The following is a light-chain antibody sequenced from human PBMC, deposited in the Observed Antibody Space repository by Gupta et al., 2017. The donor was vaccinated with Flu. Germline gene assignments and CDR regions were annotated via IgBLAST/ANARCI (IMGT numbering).Light chain of an antibody. V-gene: IGLV4-69*01. CDR2: GKSDTSQ. Sequence: QLVLTQSPSPSPSLGASVKLTCTRSSGHGNYSVAWQQQHPDKGPRDVMNGKSDTSQSKGDGIPDRFSGSSSGAARSLTIASLQSEDEADYYCQAWGFGIRGFGGGTKLTVL. CDR3: QAWGFGIRG. J-gene: IGLJ3*02. CDR1: SGHGNYS.